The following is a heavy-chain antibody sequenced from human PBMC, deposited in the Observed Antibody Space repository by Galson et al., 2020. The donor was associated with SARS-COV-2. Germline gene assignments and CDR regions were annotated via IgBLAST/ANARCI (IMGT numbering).Heavy chain of an antibody. CDR2: IYYSGST. CDR1: GGSISSGGYY. D-gene: IGHD4-17*01. CDR3: ARQDYGDYKYYFDY. V-gene: IGHV4-31*03. J-gene: IGHJ4*02. Sequence: SETLSLTCTVSGGSISSGGYYWSWIRQHPGKGLEWIGYIYYSGSTYYNPSLKSRVTISVDTSKNQFSLKLSSVTAADTAVYYCARQDYGDYKYYFDYWGQGTLVTVSS.